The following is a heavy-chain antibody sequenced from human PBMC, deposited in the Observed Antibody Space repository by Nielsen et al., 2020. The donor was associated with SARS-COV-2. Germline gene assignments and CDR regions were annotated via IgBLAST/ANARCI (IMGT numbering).Heavy chain of an antibody. V-gene: IGHV3-48*03. CDR3: ASISSGSYPYYYGMDV. Sequence: GESLKISCAASGFTFSSYEMNWVRQAPGKGLEWVSYISSSGSTIYYADSVKGRFTISRDNAKNSLYLQMNSLRAEDTAVYYCASISSGSYPYYYGMDVWGQGTTVTVSS. D-gene: IGHD3-10*01. J-gene: IGHJ6*02. CDR2: ISSSGSTI. CDR1: GFTFSSYE.